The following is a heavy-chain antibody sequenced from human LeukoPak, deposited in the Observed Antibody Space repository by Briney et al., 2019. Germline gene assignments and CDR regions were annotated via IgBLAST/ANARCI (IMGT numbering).Heavy chain of an antibody. Sequence: SETLSLTCTVSGGSISSYYWSWIRQPAGKGLEWIGRIYTSGSTNYNRSLKSRVTMSLDTSKNQFSLKLSSVTAADTAVYYCARDTYYYDSSGYWADYWGQGTLVTVSS. D-gene: IGHD3-22*01. CDR1: GGSISSYY. J-gene: IGHJ4*02. CDR3: ARDTYYYDSSGYWADY. CDR2: IYTSGST. V-gene: IGHV4-4*07.